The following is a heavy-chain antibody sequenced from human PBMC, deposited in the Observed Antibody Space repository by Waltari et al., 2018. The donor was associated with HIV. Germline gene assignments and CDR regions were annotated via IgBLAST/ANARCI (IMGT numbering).Heavy chain of an antibody. CDR2: INPKGTTA. V-gene: IGHV3-74*01. J-gene: IGHJ3*01. Sequence: VHLVESGGGSFQPGGSLGLSCAVTCFPFSKTQIHWRRQGPGKGLEWVARINPKGTTAKYADSVKGRVVVSRDNDKNTLFLHLNRLRVGDTAVYFCVRVLDSFANSDADDAFDVWGQGTLVTVS. D-gene: IGHD1-26*01. CDR3: VRVLDSFANSDADDAFDV. CDR1: CFPFSKTQ.